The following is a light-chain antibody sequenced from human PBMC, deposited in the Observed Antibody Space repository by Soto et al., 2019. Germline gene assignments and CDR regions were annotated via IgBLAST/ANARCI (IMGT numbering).Light chain of an antibody. V-gene: IGKV3-15*01. CDR2: GAS. J-gene: IGKJ5*01. Sequence: ETVMTPSPGTLSLSPGERATLSCRASQSVSSNLAGYQEKPGQALRLLIYGASTRATGIPARFSGSGSGTEFTLTISSLQSEDFAVYYCQQYNNWPPITFGQGTRLEIK. CDR3: QQYNNWPPIT. CDR1: QSVSSN.